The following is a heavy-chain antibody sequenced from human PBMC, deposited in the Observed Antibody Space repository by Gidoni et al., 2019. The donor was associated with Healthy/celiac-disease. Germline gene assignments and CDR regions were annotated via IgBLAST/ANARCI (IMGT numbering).Heavy chain of an antibody. D-gene: IGHD3-10*01. CDR1: GGSISSGSYY. J-gene: IGHJ4*02. Sequence: QVQLQESGPGLVKPSQTLSLTCTVSGGSISSGSYYWSWIRQPAGKGLEWIGRIYTSGSTNYNPSLKSRVTISVDTSKNQFSLKLSSVTAADTAVYYCARGDYYGSGEGYWGQGTLVTVSS. CDR3: ARGDYYGSGEGY. V-gene: IGHV4-61*02. CDR2: IYTSGST.